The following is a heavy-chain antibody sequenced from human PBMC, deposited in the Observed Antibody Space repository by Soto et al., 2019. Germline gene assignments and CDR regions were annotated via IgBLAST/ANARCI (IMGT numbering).Heavy chain of an antibody. V-gene: IGHV4-59*01. Sequence: SETLSLTCTVSGGSISSYYWSWIRQPPGKGLEWIGYIYYSGSTNYNPSLKSRVTISVDTSKNQFSLKLSSVTAADTAVYYCAREVRFLEWLEDVYYYYMDVWGKGTTVTVSS. D-gene: IGHD3-3*01. CDR2: IYYSGST. CDR1: GGSISSYY. CDR3: AREVRFLEWLEDVYYYYMDV. J-gene: IGHJ6*03.